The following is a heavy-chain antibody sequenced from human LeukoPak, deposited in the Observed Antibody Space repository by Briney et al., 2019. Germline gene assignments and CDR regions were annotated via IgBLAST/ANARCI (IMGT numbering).Heavy chain of an antibody. Sequence: GGSLRLSCAASRFTFSSYAMTWVRQAPDKGLEWVSAISGSDGSTYYADSVKGRFTISRDDSQNTLYLQMNSLSAEDTAVYYCAKVETSGGANCYARDYWGQGTLVTVSS. CDR2: ISGSDGST. J-gene: IGHJ4*02. CDR1: RFTFSSYA. CDR3: AKVETSGGANCYARDY. V-gene: IGHV3-23*01. D-gene: IGHD2-2*01.